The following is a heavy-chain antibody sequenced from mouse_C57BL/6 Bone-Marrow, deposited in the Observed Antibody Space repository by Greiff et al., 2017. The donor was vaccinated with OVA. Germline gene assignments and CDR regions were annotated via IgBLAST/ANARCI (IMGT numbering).Heavy chain of an antibody. Sequence: QVQLQQSGAELARPGASVKLSCKASGYTFTSYGISWVKQRTGQGLEWIGEIYPRSGNTYYNEKFKGKATLTADKSSSTAYMELRSLTSEDSAVYYCAMDYDEDYFDYWGQGTTLTVSS. D-gene: IGHD2-4*01. J-gene: IGHJ2*01. CDR2: IYPRSGNT. CDR1: GYTFTSYG. CDR3: AMDYDEDYFDY. V-gene: IGHV1-81*01.